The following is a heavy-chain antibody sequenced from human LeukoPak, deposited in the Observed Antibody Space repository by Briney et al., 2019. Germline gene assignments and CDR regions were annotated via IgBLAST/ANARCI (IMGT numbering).Heavy chain of an antibody. CDR3: ARGGLVVSTKNYFDY. CDR2: IYPGDSDT. D-gene: IGHD3-22*01. J-gene: IGHJ4*02. Sequence: GESLKISCKASGYSFTTYWIGWVRQMPGKGLEWMGIIYPGDSDTRYSPSFQGQVTISADKSITTAYLQWSSLKASDTAMYYCARGGLVVSTKNYFDYWGQGTLVTVSS. V-gene: IGHV5-51*01. CDR1: GYSFTTYW.